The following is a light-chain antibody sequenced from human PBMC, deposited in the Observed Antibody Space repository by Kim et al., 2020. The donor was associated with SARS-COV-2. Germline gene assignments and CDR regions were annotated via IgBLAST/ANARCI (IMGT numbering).Light chain of an antibody. Sequence: ASVRARVTITCWASQSISNYLNWYPQKPGKGPKLLIYSASTLESGVPSRFRGSGSGTDFTLTITNLQPEDFATYYCQQSYNTPRTFGGGTKVDIK. CDR3: QQSYNTPRT. J-gene: IGKJ4*01. CDR2: SAS. V-gene: IGKV1-39*01. CDR1: QSISNY.